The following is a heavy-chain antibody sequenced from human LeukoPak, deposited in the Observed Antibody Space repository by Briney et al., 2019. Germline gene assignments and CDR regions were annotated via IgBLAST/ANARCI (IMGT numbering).Heavy chain of an antibody. CDR3: AKDPIAAAGY. V-gene: IGHV3-11*01. CDR2: ISSSGSTT. CDR1: GFTFSDYY. D-gene: IGHD6-13*01. Sequence: GGSLRLSCAASGFTFSDYYMSWIRQAPGKGLEWVSYISSSGSTTYYADSVKGRFTISRDNSKNTLYLQMNSLRAEDTAVYYCAKDPIAAAGYWGQGTLVTVSS. J-gene: IGHJ4*02.